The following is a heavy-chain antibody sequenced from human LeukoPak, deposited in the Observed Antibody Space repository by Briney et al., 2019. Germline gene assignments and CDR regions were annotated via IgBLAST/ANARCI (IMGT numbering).Heavy chain of an antibody. J-gene: IGHJ5*02. CDR2: INTNTGNP. D-gene: IGHD2-2*01. V-gene: IGHV7-4-1*02. CDR1: GYTLTSYA. CDR3: ARDLGYCSSTSCLPQNWFDP. Sequence: ASVKVSCKASGYTLTSYAMNWVRQAPGQGLEWMGWINTNTGNPTYAQGFTGRLVFSLDTSVSTAYLQISSLKAEDTAVYYCARDLGYCSSTSCLPQNWFDPWGQGTLVTVSS.